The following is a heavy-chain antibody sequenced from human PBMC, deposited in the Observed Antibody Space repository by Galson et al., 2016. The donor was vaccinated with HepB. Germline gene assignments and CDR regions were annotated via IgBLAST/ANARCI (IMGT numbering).Heavy chain of an antibody. Sequence: SVKVSCKASGYTLTSFAMHWVRQAPGQRLEWMGWINAGNGNTKYSQKFQGRVTINRDTSANTAYTERSSLRSEDTAVYFCARDRGAFGDLGYWGQGTLVTVSS. CDR1: GYTLTSFA. J-gene: IGHJ4*02. CDR2: INAGNGNT. V-gene: IGHV1-3*01. CDR3: ARDRGAFGDLGY. D-gene: IGHD4-17*01.